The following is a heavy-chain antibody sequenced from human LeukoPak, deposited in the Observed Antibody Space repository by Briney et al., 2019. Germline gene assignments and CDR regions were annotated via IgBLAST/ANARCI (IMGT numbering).Heavy chain of an antibody. Sequence: AGGSLRLSCAASGFTFSSYDMHWVRQATGKGLEWVSAIGTAGDTYYPGSVKGRFTISRENARNSLYLQMNSLRAGDTAVYYCARDLFDSSGYSNGMDVWGQGTTVTVSS. CDR3: ARDLFDSSGYSNGMDV. J-gene: IGHJ6*02. D-gene: IGHD3-22*01. V-gene: IGHV3-13*01. CDR2: IGTAGDT. CDR1: GFTFSSYD.